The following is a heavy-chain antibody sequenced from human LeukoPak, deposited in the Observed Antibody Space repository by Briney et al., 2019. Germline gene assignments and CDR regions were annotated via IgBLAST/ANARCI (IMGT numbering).Heavy chain of an antibody. D-gene: IGHD3-22*01. V-gene: IGHV4-61*02. CDR3: ARSRTISSGYIR. J-gene: IGHJ4*02. CDR2: IYTRGST. Sequence: PSETLSLTCTVCIGSISSGPYYWRWIRQPAGKGREWIARIYTRGSTNYNPSRKSRFTISVYTSKNQFSLKLSSVTAADMAVYYCARSRTISSGYIRWGQGTLVTVSS. CDR1: IGSISSGPYY.